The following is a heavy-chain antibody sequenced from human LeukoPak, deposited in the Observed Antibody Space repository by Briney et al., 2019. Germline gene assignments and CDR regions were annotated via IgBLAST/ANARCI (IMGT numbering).Heavy chain of an antibody. CDR3: ARSDIWGSYRFLDY. V-gene: IGHV4-59*08. J-gene: IGHJ4*02. D-gene: IGHD3-16*02. Sequence: SETLSLTCTVSGASISNYYWSWIRQSPGKGLEWIGYMLYSGSTNQNPSLRSRVTISVDASKNQVSLKLSSVTAADTAVYYCARSDIWGSYRFLDYWGQGALVTVSS. CDR1: GASISNYY. CDR2: MLYSGST.